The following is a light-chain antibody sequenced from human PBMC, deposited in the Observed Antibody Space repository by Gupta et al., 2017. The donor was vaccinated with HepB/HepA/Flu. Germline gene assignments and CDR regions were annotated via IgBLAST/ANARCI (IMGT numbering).Light chain of an antibody. J-gene: IGKJ2*01. CDR2: SAS. V-gene: IGKV3-15*01. CDR1: QSVSSN. Sequence: IGITPSPATLSVSSRERVTLSCRASQSVSSNLAWYQQKPGQAPRLLIYSASTRASGIPARFSGSGSGTEFTLTISSLQSEDFAVYYCQQYNNWPPYTFGQGTKLEIQ. CDR3: QQYNNWPPYT.